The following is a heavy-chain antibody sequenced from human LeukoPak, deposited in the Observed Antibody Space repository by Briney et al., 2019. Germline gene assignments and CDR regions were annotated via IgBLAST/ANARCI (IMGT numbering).Heavy chain of an antibody. Sequence: GASVKVSCKASGYTFTSYDINWVRQATGQGLEWMGWMNPNSGNTGYAQKFQGRVTMTRNTSISTAYMELSSLRSEDTAVYYCASGYYYDSSGYLPDHYWGQGTLVIVSS. CDR3: ASGYYYDSSGYLPDHY. CDR1: GYTFTSYD. D-gene: IGHD3-22*01. J-gene: IGHJ4*02. CDR2: MNPNSGNT. V-gene: IGHV1-8*01.